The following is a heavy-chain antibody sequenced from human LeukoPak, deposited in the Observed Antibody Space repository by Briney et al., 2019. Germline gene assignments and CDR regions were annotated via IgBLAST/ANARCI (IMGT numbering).Heavy chain of an antibody. CDR3: ARRRYSGSYLDFGLDAFDI. Sequence: KTSETLSLTCAVYGGSFSGYYWSWIRQPPGKGLEWIGEINHSGSTNYNPSLKSRVTISVDTSKNQFSLKLSSVTAADTAVYYCARRRYSGSYLDFGLDAFDIWGQGTMVTVSS. J-gene: IGHJ3*02. D-gene: IGHD1-26*01. CDR2: INHSGST. CDR1: GGSFSGYY. V-gene: IGHV4-34*01.